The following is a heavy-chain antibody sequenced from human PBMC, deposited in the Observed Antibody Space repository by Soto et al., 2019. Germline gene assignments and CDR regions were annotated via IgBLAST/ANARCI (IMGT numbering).Heavy chain of an antibody. CDR2: IGPESGAT. Sequence: ASVKVSCKASGYTFTGHYIHWVRQAPEQGPEWMGEIGPESGATRYAQRFQGRVTMTRDMSINIVYMELNNLSPDDTAVYYCGGGRSGQTVVFYWGLGTTVTVSS. J-gene: IGHJ4*02. V-gene: IGHV1-2*02. CDR3: GGGRSGQTVVFY. D-gene: IGHD1-26*01. CDR1: GYTFTGHY.